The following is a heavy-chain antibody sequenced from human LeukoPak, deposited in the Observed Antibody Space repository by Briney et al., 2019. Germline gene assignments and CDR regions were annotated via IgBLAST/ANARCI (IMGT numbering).Heavy chain of an antibody. CDR2: INPSGGST. D-gene: IGHD3-22*01. J-gene: IGHJ4*02. CDR1: GYTFTSYY. CDR3: ASDWYYYDSSGYSPR. Sequence: ASVKVSCKASGYTFTSYYMHWVRQAPGQGLEWMGIINPSGGSTSYAQKFQGRVTITTDESTSTAYMELSSLRSEDTAVYYCASDWYYYDSSGYSPRWGQGTLVTVSS. V-gene: IGHV1-46*01.